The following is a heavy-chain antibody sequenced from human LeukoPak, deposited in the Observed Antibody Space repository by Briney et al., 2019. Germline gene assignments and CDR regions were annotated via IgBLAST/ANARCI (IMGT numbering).Heavy chain of an antibody. CDR1: GYSFTNYW. CDR2: IFPGDSDT. CDR3: ARRGSGWYVDF. J-gene: IGHJ4*02. V-gene: IGHV5-51*01. Sequence: GQSLTISCKGSGYSFTNYWIGWVRQRPGKGLEWMGIIFPGDSDTRYSPSFQGQVTISVDKSISTAYLQWSSLKASDTAMYYCARRGSGWYVDFWGQGTLVTVSS. D-gene: IGHD6-19*01.